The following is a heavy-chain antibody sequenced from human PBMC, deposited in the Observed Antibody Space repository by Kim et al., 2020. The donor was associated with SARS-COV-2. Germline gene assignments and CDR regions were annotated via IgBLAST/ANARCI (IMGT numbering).Heavy chain of an antibody. Sequence: SETLSLTCAVYGGSFSGYYWSWIRQPPGKGLEWIGEINHSGSTNYNPSLKSRVTISVDTSKNQFSLKLSSVTAADTAVYYCVRAGGSYGAGVYWGQGTLVTVSS. CDR1: GGSFSGYY. CDR3: VRAGGSYGAGVY. J-gene: IGHJ4*02. CDR2: INHSGST. V-gene: IGHV4-34*01. D-gene: IGHD1-26*01.